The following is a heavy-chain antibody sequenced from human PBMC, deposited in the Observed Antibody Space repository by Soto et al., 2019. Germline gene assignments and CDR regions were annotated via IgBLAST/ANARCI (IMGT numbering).Heavy chain of an antibody. CDR1: GGSINDYY. CDR2: IYTSGST. Sequence: SETLSPTCTVSGGSINDYYWGWIRQPAGKGLEWIGRIYTSGSTDYNPSLKSRVTISIDTSKNQFYLKVTSMTAADTAVYYCARERREEIHDGYDLDCWGQGTLATVS. V-gene: IGHV4-4*07. J-gene: IGHJ4*02. CDR3: ARERREEIHDGYDLDC. D-gene: IGHD5-12*01.